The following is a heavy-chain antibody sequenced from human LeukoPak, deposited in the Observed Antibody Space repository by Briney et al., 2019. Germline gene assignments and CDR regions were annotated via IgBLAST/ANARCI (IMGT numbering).Heavy chain of an antibody. Sequence: GPVKVSCNLSGYTLTKLPMHWVRQAPGKGLEWMGGFAPEDGETIYAQKFQGGVTMTEDISSDTAYMELSSLRSEDTAIYYCVTGIVILPATTYYFDTWGQGTLVTVSS. D-gene: IGHD2-2*01. J-gene: IGHJ4*02. V-gene: IGHV1-24*01. CDR1: GYTLTKLP. CDR3: VTGIVILPATTYYFDT. CDR2: FAPEDGET.